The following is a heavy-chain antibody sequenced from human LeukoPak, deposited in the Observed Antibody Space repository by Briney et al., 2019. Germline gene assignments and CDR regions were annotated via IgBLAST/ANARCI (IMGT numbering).Heavy chain of an antibody. V-gene: IGHV3-33*01. Sequence: GGSLRLSCAASGFTFNIYGMNWVRQAPGKGLEWVAAIWYDGSTKYYADSVKGRFTVSRDNSKNTLYLQMNSLRAEDTAVYYRARDCGYEWVTPPEFWGQGTLVTVSS. J-gene: IGHJ4*02. CDR1: GFTFNIYG. CDR2: IWYDGSTK. CDR3: ARDCGYEWVTPPEF. D-gene: IGHD2-8*01.